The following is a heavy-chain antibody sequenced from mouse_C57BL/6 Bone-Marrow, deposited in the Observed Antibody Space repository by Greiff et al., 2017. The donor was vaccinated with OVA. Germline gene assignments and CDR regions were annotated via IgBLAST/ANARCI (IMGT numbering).Heavy chain of an antibody. CDR2: INYDGSST. Sequence: EVKLVESEGGLVQPGSSMKLSCTASGFTFSDYYMAWVRQVPEKGLEWVANINYDGSSTYYLDSLKSRFIISRDNAKNILYLQMSSLKSEDTATYYCARAIITTVVATSTYFDYWGQGTTLTVSS. J-gene: IGHJ2*01. D-gene: IGHD1-1*01. CDR1: GFTFSDYY. V-gene: IGHV5-16*01. CDR3: ARAIITTVVATSTYFDY.